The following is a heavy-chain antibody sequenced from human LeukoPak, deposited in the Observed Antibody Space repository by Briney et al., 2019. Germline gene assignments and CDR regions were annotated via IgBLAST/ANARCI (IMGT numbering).Heavy chain of an antibody. CDR1: GGSISSYY. CDR3: ARHITYYYDSSGYYVLDY. D-gene: IGHD3-22*01. CDR2: IYYSGST. V-gene: IGHV4-59*08. Sequence: KPSETLSLTCTVSGGSISSYYWSWIRQPPGKGLEWIGYIYYSGSTNYNPSLKSRVTISVDTSKNQFSLKLSSVTAADTAVYYCARHITYYYDSSGYYVLDYWGQGILVTVSS. J-gene: IGHJ4*02.